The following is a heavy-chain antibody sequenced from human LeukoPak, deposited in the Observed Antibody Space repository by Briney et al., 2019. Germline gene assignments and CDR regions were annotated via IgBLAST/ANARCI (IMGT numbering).Heavy chain of an antibody. V-gene: IGHV4-59*01. CDR1: GGSISSYY. CDR2: IYYSGST. J-gene: IGHJ4*02. CDR3: ARGRSGYNDY. D-gene: IGHD3-3*01. Sequence: SETLSLTCTVSGGSISSYYWSWIRQPPGKGLEWIGYIYYSGSTNYNPSLKSRVTISVDTSKNQFSLKLSSVTAADTAVYYCARGRSGYNDYWGQGALVTVSS.